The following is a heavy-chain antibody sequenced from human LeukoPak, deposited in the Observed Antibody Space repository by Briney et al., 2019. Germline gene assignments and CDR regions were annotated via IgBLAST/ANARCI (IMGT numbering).Heavy chain of an antibody. V-gene: IGHV4-59*01. CDR3: AGHSTPGTSLNWFDP. D-gene: IGHD1-1*01. Sequence: SETLSLTCTVSGGSISSYYWSWIRQPPGKGLEWIGYIYYSGSTNYNPSLKSRVTISVDTSKSQFSLRLSSVPAVDTAVYYCAGHSTPGTSLNWFDPWGQGTLVTVSS. CDR2: IYYSGST. J-gene: IGHJ5*02. CDR1: GGSISSYY.